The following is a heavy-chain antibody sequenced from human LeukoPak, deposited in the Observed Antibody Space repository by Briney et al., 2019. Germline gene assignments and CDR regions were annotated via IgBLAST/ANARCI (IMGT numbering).Heavy chain of an antibody. CDR2: ISLTGLT. D-gene: IGHD7-27*01. J-gene: IGHJ4*02. CDR3: SRENGDFFPFGY. Sequence: PSETLSLTCGVSGGSISNTNWWSWVRQPPGQGLEWIGEISLTGLTHYNPSLESRVTVSLDKSKNQLSLNLTSVTAADTAVYYCSRENGDFFPFGYWGQETLVTVLS. CDR1: GGSISNTNW. V-gene: IGHV4-4*02.